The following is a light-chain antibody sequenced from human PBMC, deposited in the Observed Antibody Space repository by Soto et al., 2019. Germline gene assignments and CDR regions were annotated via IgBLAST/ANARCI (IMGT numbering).Light chain of an antibody. CDR1: GSDVGGYNY. J-gene: IGLJ1*01. Sequence: QSALTQPASVSGSPGQSITISCTGTGSDVGGYNYVSWYQQHPGKAPKLVIYDVTNRPSGVSNRFSGSKSGNTASLTISGLQAEDEADYYCTSYTRSRTHVFGTGTKLTVL. V-gene: IGLV2-14*03. CDR3: TSYTRSRTHV. CDR2: DVT.